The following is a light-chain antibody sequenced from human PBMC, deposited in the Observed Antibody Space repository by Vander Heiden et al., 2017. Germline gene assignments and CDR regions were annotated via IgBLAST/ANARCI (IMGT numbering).Light chain of an antibody. V-gene: IGLV2-14*01. Sequence: QSALTQPASVSGSPGQSITISCTGTNRDVGGYNYVSWYQQHPGKAPKLRSFEVTSRPSGVSNRFSGSKSGNTASLTISGLQAEDEADYDGSSHTSNTIPFVCGTGTTV. CDR2: EVT. CDR3: SSHTSNTIPFV. J-gene: IGLJ1*01. CDR1: NRDVGGYNY.